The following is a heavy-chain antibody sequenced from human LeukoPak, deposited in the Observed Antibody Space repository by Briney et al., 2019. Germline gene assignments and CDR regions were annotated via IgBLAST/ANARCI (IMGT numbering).Heavy chain of an antibody. D-gene: IGHD2-21*02. CDR1: GGSISSYY. J-gene: IGHJ3*02. Sequence: SETLSLTCTVSGGSISSYYWSWIRQPPGKGLEWIGYIYYSGSTNYIPSLKSRVTISVDTSKNQFSLKLSSVTAADTAVYYCARDFPYCGGDCYLLASFDIWGQGTIVTVSS. CDR2: IYYSGST. CDR3: ARDFPYCGGDCYLLASFDI. V-gene: IGHV4-59*12.